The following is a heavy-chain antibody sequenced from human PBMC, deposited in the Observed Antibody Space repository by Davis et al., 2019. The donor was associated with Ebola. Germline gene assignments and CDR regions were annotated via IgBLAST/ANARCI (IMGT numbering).Heavy chain of an antibody. V-gene: IGHV4-39*01. Sequence: PSETLSLTCTVSGGSISSSSYYWGWIRQPPGKGLEWIGAIYYSGITYYNPSLKSRVTMSVDTSKNQFSLKLSSVTAADTAVYYCARHLKGSRGGVDYWGQETLVTVSS. J-gene: IGHJ4*02. CDR1: GGSISSSSYY. D-gene: IGHD2-15*01. CDR3: ARHLKGSRGGVDY. CDR2: IYYSGIT.